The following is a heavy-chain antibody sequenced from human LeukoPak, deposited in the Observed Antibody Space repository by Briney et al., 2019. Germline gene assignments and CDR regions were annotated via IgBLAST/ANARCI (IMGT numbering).Heavy chain of an antibody. CDR1: GFTFSSYG. Sequence: GGSLRLSCAASGFTFSSYGMYWVRQAPGKGLEWVAVISYDGSNKYYADSVKGRFTISRDNSKNTLYLQMNSLRAEDTAVYYCAKDVAVVDCSGGSCYNWFDPWGQGTLVTVSS. CDR2: ISYDGSNK. J-gene: IGHJ5*02. CDR3: AKDVAVVDCSGGSCYNWFDP. V-gene: IGHV3-30*18. D-gene: IGHD2-15*01.